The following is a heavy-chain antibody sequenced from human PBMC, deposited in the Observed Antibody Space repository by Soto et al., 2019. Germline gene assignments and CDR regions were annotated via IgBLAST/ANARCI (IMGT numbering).Heavy chain of an antibody. D-gene: IGHD3-10*01. J-gene: IGHJ3*01. V-gene: IGHV1-69*02. CDR2: IIPMFGIA. CDR1: GGTFNRYT. CDR3: ARHYNYNRDGFDV. Sequence: GASVKVSCKGSGGTFNRYTITWVRQAPGQGLEWMGRIIPMFGIANYADSVKGRFTISRDNAKNSLYLQMNSLRAEDTAVYYCARHYNYNRDGFDVWGQGTMVTVSS.